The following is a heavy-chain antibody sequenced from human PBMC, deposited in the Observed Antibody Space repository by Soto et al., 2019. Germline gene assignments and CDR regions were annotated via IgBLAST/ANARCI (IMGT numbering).Heavy chain of an antibody. CDR2: IYYSGST. CDR3: ARNYGDPLFDY. J-gene: IGHJ4*02. D-gene: IGHD4-17*01. Sequence: SETLSLTCTVSGGSISSYYWSWIRQPPGKGLEWIGYIYYSGSTNYNPSLKSRVTISVDTSKNQFSLKLSSVTAADTAVYYCARNYGDPLFDYWGRGTLVTVSS. V-gene: IGHV4-59*01. CDR1: GGSISSYY.